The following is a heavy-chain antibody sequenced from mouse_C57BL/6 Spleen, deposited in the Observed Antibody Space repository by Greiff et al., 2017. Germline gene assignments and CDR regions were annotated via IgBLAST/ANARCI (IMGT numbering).Heavy chain of an antibody. CDR3: ARYGNLPWDFDG. D-gene: IGHD2-1*01. Sequence: VQLQQPGAELVMPGASVKLSCKASGYTFTSYWMHWVKQRPGQGLEWIGEIDPSDSYTNYNQKFKGKSTLTVDKSSSTAYMQLSSLTSEDSAVYYCARYGNLPWDFDGWGTGTTVTVSS. V-gene: IGHV1-69*01. CDR1: GYTFTSYW. J-gene: IGHJ1*03. CDR2: IDPSDSYT.